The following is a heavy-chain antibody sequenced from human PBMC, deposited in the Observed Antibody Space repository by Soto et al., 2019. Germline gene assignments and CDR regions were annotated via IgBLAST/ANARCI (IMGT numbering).Heavy chain of an antibody. CDR2: MNPNSANT. J-gene: IGHJ6*02. CDR3: AREGVRGRDV. D-gene: IGHD2-21*01. CDR1: GYTFASYD. Sequence: QVQLVQSGAEVKKPGASVKVSCKASGYTFASYDITWVRQATGQGLEWMGWMNPNSANTGYAQKFQGRVTMTRTTSITTAYMELSSLRSEDTGVYYCAREGVRGRDVWGQGTTVTGSS. V-gene: IGHV1-8*01.